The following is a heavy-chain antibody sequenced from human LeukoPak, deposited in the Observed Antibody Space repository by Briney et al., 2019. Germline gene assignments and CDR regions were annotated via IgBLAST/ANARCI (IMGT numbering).Heavy chain of an antibody. Sequence: GGSLRLSCVGSTFTFSSSWMNWFCQAPGKGLEWVAIIKRDGSEIYYVDSVKGRFTISRDSAKKSLYLQMNSLRAEDTAIYYCESSDSPYWGQGTLVTVSS. J-gene: IGHJ4*02. CDR1: TFTFSSSW. V-gene: IGHV3-7*01. CDR3: ESSDSPY. CDR2: IKRDGSEI. D-gene: IGHD2-15*01.